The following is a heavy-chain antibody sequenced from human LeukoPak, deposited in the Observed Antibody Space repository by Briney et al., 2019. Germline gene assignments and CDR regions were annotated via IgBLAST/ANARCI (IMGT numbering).Heavy chain of an antibody. CDR3: ASMREGTMVRGVMGYMDV. D-gene: IGHD3-10*01. Sequence: GASVKVSCKASGGTFSSYAISWVRQAPGQGLEWMGGIIPIFGTANYAQKFQGRVTITADKSTSTAYMELSSLRSEDTAVYYCASMREGTMVRGVMGYMDVWGKGTTVTVSS. CDR1: GGTFSSYA. CDR2: IIPIFGTA. J-gene: IGHJ6*03. V-gene: IGHV1-69*06.